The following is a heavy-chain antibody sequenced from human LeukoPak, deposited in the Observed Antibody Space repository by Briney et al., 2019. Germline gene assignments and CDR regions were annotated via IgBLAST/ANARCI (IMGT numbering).Heavy chain of an antibody. CDR1: GFTFSSYA. CDR3: AKARPSYCQSGLFDY. V-gene: IGHV3-23*01. Sequence: PGGSLRLSCAASGFTFSSYAMSWVRQAPGKGLEWVSAISGSGGSTYYTDSVKGRFTISRDNSKNTLYLQMNSLRAEDTAVYYCAKARPSYCQSGLFDYWGQGTLVTVSS. J-gene: IGHJ4*02. D-gene: IGHD5-18*01. CDR2: ISGSGGST.